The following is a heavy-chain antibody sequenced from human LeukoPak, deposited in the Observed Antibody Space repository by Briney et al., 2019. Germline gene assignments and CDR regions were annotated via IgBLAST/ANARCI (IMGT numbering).Heavy chain of an antibody. Sequence: APVKVSCKASGGTFSSYAISWVRQAPGQGLEWMGGIIPIFGTANYAQKFQGRVTITADESTSTAYMELSSLRSEDTAVYYCARWREWELDYWGQGTLVTVSS. CDR1: GGTFSSYA. V-gene: IGHV1-69*13. CDR2: IIPIFGTA. D-gene: IGHD1-26*01. CDR3: ARWREWELDY. J-gene: IGHJ4*02.